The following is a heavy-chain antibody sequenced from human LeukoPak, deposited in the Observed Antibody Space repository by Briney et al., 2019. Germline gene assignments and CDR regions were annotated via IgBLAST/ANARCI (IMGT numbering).Heavy chain of an antibody. V-gene: IGHV3-21*01. CDR3: ARDIAGRELLDY. D-gene: IGHD1-7*01. CDR2: ISSSSDYI. J-gene: IGHJ4*02. Sequence: PGGSLRLSRAASGFTFSDYSMNWVRPAPGKGLEWVSSISSSSDYIYYADSLKGRFTISRDNARNSLYLQMSSLRAEDTAVYYCARDIAGRELLDYWGQGTLVTVSS. CDR1: GFTFSDYS.